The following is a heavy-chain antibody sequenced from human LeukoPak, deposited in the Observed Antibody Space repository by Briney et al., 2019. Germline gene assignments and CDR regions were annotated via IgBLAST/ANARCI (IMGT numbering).Heavy chain of an antibody. Sequence: GGSLRLSCAASGFTFSSYSMSWVRQAPGKGLEWVSYISSSGSTIYYADSVKGRFTISRDNAKNSLYLQMNSLRAEDTAVYYCARAGSGRSPDWFDPWGQGTLVTVSS. V-gene: IGHV3-48*04. D-gene: IGHD1-26*01. CDR1: GFTFSSYS. CDR3: ARAGSGRSPDWFDP. CDR2: ISSSGSTI. J-gene: IGHJ5*02.